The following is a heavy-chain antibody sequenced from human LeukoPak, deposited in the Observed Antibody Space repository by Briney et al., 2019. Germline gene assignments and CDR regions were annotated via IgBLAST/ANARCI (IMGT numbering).Heavy chain of an antibody. Sequence: PGGSLRLSCAASGFTFSSYEMNWVRQAPGKGLEWVSYISSSGRTIYYADSVKGRFTMSRDNANNSLYLQMNSLRAEDTDIYYCARATRGVASNFDYWGQGTLVTVSS. CDR2: ISSSGRTI. CDR3: ARATRGVASNFDY. V-gene: IGHV3-48*03. D-gene: IGHD2-15*01. J-gene: IGHJ4*02. CDR1: GFTFSSYE.